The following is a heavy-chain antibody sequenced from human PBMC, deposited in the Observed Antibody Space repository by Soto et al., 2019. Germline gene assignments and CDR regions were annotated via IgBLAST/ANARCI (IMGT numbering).Heavy chain of an antibody. CDR1: GYSFTGYY. J-gene: IGHJ4*02. D-gene: IGHD1-26*01. Sequence: QVQLVQSGAEVKKSGASVKISCKASGYSFTGYYIHWVRQAPGQGFEWMGGISPNSGGTKYAQKFQGRVTMDRDTSITTVYRDLSNLSPDDTAVYYCGKGRSGDVGVFYWGQGTLVTVYS. V-gene: IGHV1-2*02. CDR3: GKGRSGDVGVFY. CDR2: ISPNSGGT.